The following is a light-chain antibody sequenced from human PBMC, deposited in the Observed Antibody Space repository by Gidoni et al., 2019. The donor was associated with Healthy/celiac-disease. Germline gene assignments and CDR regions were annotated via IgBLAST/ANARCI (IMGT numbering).Light chain of an antibody. Sequence: EIVLTQSPGTLSLSPGERATLSCRASQSVSSSYLAWYQQKPGQAHRLLIYGASSRATGIPDFTLTISRLEPEDFAVYYCQQYGSSPLTFGGGTKVEIK. J-gene: IGKJ4*01. V-gene: IGKV3-20*01. CDR1: QSVSSSY. CDR3: QQYGSSPLT. CDR2: GAS.